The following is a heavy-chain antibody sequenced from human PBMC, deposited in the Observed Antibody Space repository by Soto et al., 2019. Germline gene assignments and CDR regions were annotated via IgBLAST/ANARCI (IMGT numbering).Heavy chain of an antibody. J-gene: IGHJ4*02. D-gene: IGHD2-2*01. CDR3: AKDETSSLDY. V-gene: IGHV3-74*01. CDR2: IKTDGSST. Sequence: GGSLRLSCAASGFTFSSNYMHWVHQAPGKGLVWVSRIKTDGSSTTYADSVRGRFTISRDNAQNTLYLQMSSLRAEDTAVYYCAKDETSSLDYWGQGTLVTVS. CDR1: GFTFSSNY.